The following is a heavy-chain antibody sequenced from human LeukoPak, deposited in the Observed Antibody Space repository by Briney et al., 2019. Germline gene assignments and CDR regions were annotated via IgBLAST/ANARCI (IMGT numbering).Heavy chain of an antibody. Sequence: GGSLRLSCAASEFTFSDHYMDWVRQAPGKGLEWVGRTRNKADSYTTEYAASVKGRFTISRDDSKNSLYLQMNSLRAEDTAVYYCARGVLPVRGVRLDYWGQGTLVTVSS. CDR2: TRNKADSYTT. V-gene: IGHV3-72*01. J-gene: IGHJ4*02. CDR3: ARGVLPVRGVRLDY. CDR1: EFTFSDHY. D-gene: IGHD3-10*01.